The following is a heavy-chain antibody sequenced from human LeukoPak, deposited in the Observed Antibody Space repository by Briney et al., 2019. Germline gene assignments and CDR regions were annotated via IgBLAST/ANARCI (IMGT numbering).Heavy chain of an antibody. CDR3: AKKLGSSPGDFFDY. Sequence: GGSLRLSCAASGFIFSRYAMSWVRQAPGKGLEWVSDINENGGGTFYADSVKGRFTVSRDNSKNTLYMQMNSLRGGDTTVYYCAKKLGSSPGDFFDYWGQGTLVTVSS. J-gene: IGHJ4*02. V-gene: IGHV3-23*01. CDR1: GFIFSRYA. D-gene: IGHD6-6*01. CDR2: INENGGGT.